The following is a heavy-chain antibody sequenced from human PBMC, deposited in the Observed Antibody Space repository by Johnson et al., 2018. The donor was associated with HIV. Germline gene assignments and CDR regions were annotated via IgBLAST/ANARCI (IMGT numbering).Heavy chain of an antibody. V-gene: IGHV3-11*04. CDR1: GFIFSDYY. J-gene: IGHJ3*02. CDR2: ISSSGATI. Sequence: QVQLVESGGGVVKPGESLRLSCAASGFIFSDYYMTWIRQAPGKGLEWISYISSSGATIYYADSVKGRFTISRDNAKNSLYLQMNSLRAEDTAVYYCARDQRRSSWYTEGEKVGNAFDIWGQGTMVSVSS. D-gene: IGHD6-13*01. CDR3: ARDQRRSSWYTEGEKVGNAFDI.